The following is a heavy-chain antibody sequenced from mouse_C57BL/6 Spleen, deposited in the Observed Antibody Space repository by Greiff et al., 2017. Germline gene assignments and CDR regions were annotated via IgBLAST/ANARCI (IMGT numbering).Heavy chain of an antibody. CDR3: ARLPLGVYDFDY. CDR2: ISSGSSTI. CDR1: GFTFSDYG. D-gene: IGHD3-3*01. Sequence: EVKLVESGGGLVKPGGSLKLSCAASGFTFSDYGMHWVRQAPEKGLEWVAYISSGSSTIYYADTVKGRFTISRDNAKTTLFLQMTSLRSEDTAMYYCARLPLGVYDFDYWGQGTTRTVSS. J-gene: IGHJ2*01. V-gene: IGHV5-17*01.